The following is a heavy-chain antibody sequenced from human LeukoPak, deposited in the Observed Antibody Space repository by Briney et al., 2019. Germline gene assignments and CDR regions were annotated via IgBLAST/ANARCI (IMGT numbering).Heavy chain of an antibody. CDR3: ARVWRELPPHHWYFDL. CDR2: ISYDGSNK. CDR1: RFTFSSYA. Sequence: PGGSLRLSCAASRFTFSSYAMHWVRQAPGKGLEWVAVISYDGSNKYYADSVKGKGRFTISRDNSKNTLYLQMNSLRAEDTAVYYCARVWRELPPHHWYFDLWGRGTLVTVSS. J-gene: IGHJ2*01. V-gene: IGHV3-30-3*01. D-gene: IGHD1-26*01.